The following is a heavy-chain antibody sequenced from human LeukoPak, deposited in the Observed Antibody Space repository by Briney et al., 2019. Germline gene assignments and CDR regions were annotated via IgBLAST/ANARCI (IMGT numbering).Heavy chain of an antibody. CDR2: IIPIFGTA. Sequence: ASVKVSCKASGGTFSSYAISWVRQAPGQGLEWMGGIIPIFGTANYAQKFQGRVTITTDESTSTAYMELSSLRSEDTAVYYCARLSPSQVVPAAVGWFDPWGQGTLVTVPS. J-gene: IGHJ5*02. V-gene: IGHV1-69*05. CDR1: GGTFSSYA. D-gene: IGHD2-2*01. CDR3: ARLSPSQVVPAAVGWFDP.